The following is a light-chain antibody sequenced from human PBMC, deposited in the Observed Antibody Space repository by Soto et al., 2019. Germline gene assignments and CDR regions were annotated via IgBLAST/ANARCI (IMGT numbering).Light chain of an antibody. Sequence: ESLLTQSPGTLSLSPGDRATLPCRASQSVSTSYVAWYQQKFGQAPRILIYDAFSRATGIPDRFSASGSGTDLTLTISRLQPEDFAVYYCQKNGRSPVTCGQGTRLEIK. CDR3: QKNGRSPVT. CDR1: QSVSTSY. J-gene: IGKJ5*01. V-gene: IGKV3-20*01. CDR2: DAF.